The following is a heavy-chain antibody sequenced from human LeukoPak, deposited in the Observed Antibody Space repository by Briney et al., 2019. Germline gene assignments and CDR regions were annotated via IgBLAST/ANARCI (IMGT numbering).Heavy chain of an antibody. CDR3: AAAELGYEGRAVPAAILPFDY. D-gene: IGHD2-2*02. CDR1: GGTFSSYA. J-gene: IGHJ4*02. Sequence: GALVKVSCKASGGTFSSYAISWVRQAPGQGLEWMGGIIPIFGTANYAQKFQGRVTITTDESTSTAYMELSSLRSEDTAVYYCAAAELGYEGRAVPAAILPFDYWGQGTLVTVSS. V-gene: IGHV1-69*05. CDR2: IIPIFGTA.